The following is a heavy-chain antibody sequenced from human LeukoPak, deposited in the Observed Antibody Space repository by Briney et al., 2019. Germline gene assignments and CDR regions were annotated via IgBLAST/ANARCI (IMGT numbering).Heavy chain of an antibody. CDR3: ASNSGVVAADDAFDI. V-gene: IGHV3-64*01. Sequence: GGSLRLSCAASGFTFSSYAMHWVRQAPGKGLEYVSAISSNGGSTYYANSVKGRFTISRDNSKNTLYLQMGSLRAEDMAVYYCASNSGVVAADDAFDIWGQGTMVTVSS. CDR1: GFTFSSYA. D-gene: IGHD2-15*01. CDR2: ISSNGGST. J-gene: IGHJ3*02.